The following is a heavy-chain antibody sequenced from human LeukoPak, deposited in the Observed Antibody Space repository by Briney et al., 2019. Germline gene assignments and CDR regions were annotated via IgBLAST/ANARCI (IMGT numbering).Heavy chain of an antibody. CDR1: GGTFSSYA. CDR3: ARDKVALLWFGESTTVPSGYFDY. J-gene: IGHJ4*02. Sequence: SVKVSCKASGGTFSSYAISWVRQAPGQGLEWMGGIIPIFGTANYAQKFQGRDTITADESTSTAYMELSSLRSEDTAVYYCARDKVALLWFGESTTVPSGYFDYWGQGTLVTVSS. V-gene: IGHV1-69*01. D-gene: IGHD3-10*01. CDR2: IIPIFGTA.